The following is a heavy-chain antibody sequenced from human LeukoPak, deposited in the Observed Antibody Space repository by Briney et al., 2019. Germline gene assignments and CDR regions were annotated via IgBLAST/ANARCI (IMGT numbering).Heavy chain of an antibody. CDR1: GGSISSGDYY. J-gene: IGHJ4*02. CDR2: IYYSGST. V-gene: IGHV4-30-4*01. Sequence: SETLSLTCTVSGGSISSGDYYWSWIRQPPGKGLEWIGYIYYSGSTSYNPSLKSRVTISVDTSKNQFSLKLTSVTAADTAVYYCARVRQQLIDYWGQGTLVTVYS. D-gene: IGHD6-13*01. CDR3: ARVRQQLIDY.